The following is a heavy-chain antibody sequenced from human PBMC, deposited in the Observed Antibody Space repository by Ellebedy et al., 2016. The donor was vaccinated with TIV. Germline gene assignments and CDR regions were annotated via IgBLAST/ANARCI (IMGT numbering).Heavy chain of an antibody. CDR1: GFTFGDYA. Sequence: PGGSLRLSCITSGFTFGDYAMSWVRQAPGKGLGWVGLIRSKVYGETTEYAASVKGRFTISKDDTKNFAYLQMNSLKTEDTAVYYCTRAGYCSGGSCYSASDHWGQGTLVTVSS. V-gene: IGHV3-49*04. J-gene: IGHJ4*02. CDR2: IRSKVYGETT. D-gene: IGHD2-15*01. CDR3: TRAGYCSGGSCYSASDH.